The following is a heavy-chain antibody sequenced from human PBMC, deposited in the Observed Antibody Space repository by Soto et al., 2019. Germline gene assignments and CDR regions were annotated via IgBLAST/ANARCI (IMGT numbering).Heavy chain of an antibody. Sequence: GGSLRLACAVSGFMFSNFAMTWVRQAPGKGLEWVSTTRSNGEHTYYADSVKGRFTVSRDNSKNTLFLEMSSLRAEDTAIYYCAKDSKSVSVSAARVYGMDVWGQGTTVTVSS. CDR3: AKDSKSVSVSAARVYGMDV. D-gene: IGHD2-2*01. CDR1: GFMFSNFA. V-gene: IGHV3-23*01. CDR2: TRSNGEHT. J-gene: IGHJ6*02.